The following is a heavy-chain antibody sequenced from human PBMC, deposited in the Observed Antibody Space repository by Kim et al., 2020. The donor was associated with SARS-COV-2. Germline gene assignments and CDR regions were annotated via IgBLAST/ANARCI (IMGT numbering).Heavy chain of an antibody. Sequence: ASVKVSCKVSGYTLTELSMHWVRQAPGKGLEWMGGFDPEDGETIYAQKFQGRVTMTEDTSTDTAYMELSSLRSEDTAVYYCATSTATLVPAAVNWFDPWGQGTLVTVSP. CDR3: ATSTATLVPAAVNWFDP. CDR1: GYTLTELS. V-gene: IGHV1-24*01. D-gene: IGHD2-2*01. J-gene: IGHJ5*02. CDR2: FDPEDGET.